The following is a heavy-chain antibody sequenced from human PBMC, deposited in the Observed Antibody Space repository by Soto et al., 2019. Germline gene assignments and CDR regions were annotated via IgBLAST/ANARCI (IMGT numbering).Heavy chain of an antibody. Sequence: ASVQVSCKAAGYTFTSYAMHWVRQAPGQRLEWMGWINAGNGNTKYSQKFQGIATITRDTSASTAYMELSSLRSEDTVVYYCARGLPRIAAAFWAGREPVLNWFDPWGQGTLVTVSS. J-gene: IGHJ5*02. CDR2: INAGNGNT. D-gene: IGHD6-13*01. CDR3: ARGLPRIAAAFWAGREPVLNWFDP. CDR1: GYTFTSYA. V-gene: IGHV1-3*01.